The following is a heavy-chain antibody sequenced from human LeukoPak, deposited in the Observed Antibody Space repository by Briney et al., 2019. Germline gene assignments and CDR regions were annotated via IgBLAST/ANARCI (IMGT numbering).Heavy chain of an antibody. CDR3: ARSHSYSSSWYETYYYYYYGMDV. J-gene: IGHJ6*02. Sequence: GASVKVSCKASGYTFTSYGISWVRQAPGQGLEWMGWISANDGNTDYPQKLQGRVTMTTDTSTSTAYMELSSLRSEDTAVYYCARSHSYSSSWYETYYYYYYGMDVWGQGTTVTVSS. D-gene: IGHD6-13*01. CDR1: GYTFTSYG. CDR2: ISANDGNT. V-gene: IGHV1-18*01.